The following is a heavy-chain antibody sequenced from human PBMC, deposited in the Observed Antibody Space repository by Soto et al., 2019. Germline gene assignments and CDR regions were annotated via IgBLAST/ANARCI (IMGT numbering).Heavy chain of an antibody. J-gene: IGHJ4*02. CDR2: IYYSGST. V-gene: IGHV4-31*03. CDR3: ASTGGGWFGEYTGWYYFDY. Sequence: QVQLQESGPGLVKPSQTLSLTCTVSGGSISSGGYYWSWIHQHPGKGLEWIGYIYYSGSTYYNPSLKSRVTISVDTSKNQFSLKLSSVTAADTAVYYCASTGGGWFGEYTGWYYFDYWGQGTLVTVSS. CDR1: GGSISSGGYY. D-gene: IGHD3-10*01.